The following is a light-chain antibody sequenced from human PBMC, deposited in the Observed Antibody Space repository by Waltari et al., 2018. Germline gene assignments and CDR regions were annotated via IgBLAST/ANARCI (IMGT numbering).Light chain of an antibody. CDR3: SSYTSSNTLV. CDR2: DVT. CDR1: STDVPGHIS. J-gene: IGLJ2*01. V-gene: IGLV2-14*03. Sequence: QSALTQHAPLHGSPGPPITIYCTPASTDVPGHISVSWYQQYPGKAPKLMIYDVTDRPLGVSNRFSGSQSGNTASLTISGLQAEDEADYYCSSYTSSNTLVFGGGTKVTV.